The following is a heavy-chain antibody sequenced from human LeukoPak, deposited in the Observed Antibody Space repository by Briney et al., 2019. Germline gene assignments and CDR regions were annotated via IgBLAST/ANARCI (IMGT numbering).Heavy chain of an antibody. D-gene: IGHD3-22*01. Sequence: SETLSLTCTVSGGSISSYYWSWIRQPAGKGLEWIGRIYTSGSTNYNPSLKSRVTMSVDTSKNQFSLKLSSVTAADKAVYYCARIYDSSGYSFYPWGQGTLVTVSS. J-gene: IGHJ5*02. CDR3: ARIYDSSGYSFYP. V-gene: IGHV4-4*07. CDR1: GGSISSYY. CDR2: IYTSGST.